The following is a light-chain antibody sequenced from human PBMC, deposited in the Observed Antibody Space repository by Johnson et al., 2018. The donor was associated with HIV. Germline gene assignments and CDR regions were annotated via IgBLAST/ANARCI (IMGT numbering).Light chain of an antibody. Sequence: QSVLTQPPSVSAAPGQKVTISCSGSSSTIGNNFVSWYQVLPGTAPKLLIYKNNKRPSDIPDRFSGSKSGTSTTLGITGLQTGDEADYYCGTWDTSLSAGGVFGTGTKVTVL. CDR3: GTWDTSLSAGGV. CDR1: SSTIGNNF. V-gene: IGLV1-51*02. J-gene: IGLJ1*01. CDR2: KNN.